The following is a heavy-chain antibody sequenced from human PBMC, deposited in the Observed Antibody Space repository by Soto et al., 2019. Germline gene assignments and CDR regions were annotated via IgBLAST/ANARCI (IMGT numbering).Heavy chain of an antibody. D-gene: IGHD3-10*01. Sequence: SETLSLTCTVSGGSISSSSYYWGWIRQPPGKGLEWIGSIYYSGSTYYNPSLKSRVTISVDTSKNQFSLKLSSVTAEDTAVYYCARGVSPVLLWFGELFNWFDPWGQGTLVTVSS. CDR2: IYYSGST. V-gene: IGHV4-39*07. CDR3: ARGVSPVLLWFGELFNWFDP. CDR1: GGSISSSSYY. J-gene: IGHJ5*02.